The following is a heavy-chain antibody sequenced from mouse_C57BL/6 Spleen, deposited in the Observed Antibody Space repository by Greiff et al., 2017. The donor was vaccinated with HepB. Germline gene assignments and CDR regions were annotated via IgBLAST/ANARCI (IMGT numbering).Heavy chain of an antibody. CDR1: GYTFTSYW. Sequence: QVQLKQPGAELVKPGASVKMSCKASGYTFTSYWITWVKQRPGQGLEWIGDIYPGSGSTNYNEKFKSKATLTVDTSSSTAYMQLSSLTSEDSAVYYCARYGIYLDAMDYWGQGTSVTVSS. V-gene: IGHV1-55*01. CDR2: IYPGSGST. CDR3: ARYGIYLDAMDY. D-gene: IGHD2-1*01. J-gene: IGHJ4*01.